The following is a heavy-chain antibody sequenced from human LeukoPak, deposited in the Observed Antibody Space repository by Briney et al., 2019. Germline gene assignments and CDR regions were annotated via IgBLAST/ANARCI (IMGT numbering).Heavy chain of an antibody. J-gene: IGHJ5*02. Sequence: SETLSLTCTVSGGSISSTSYYWGWIRQPPGKGLEWIGNIYYSGSTYYNPSLKSRVTISVDTSKNQFSLKLASVTAADTAIYYCAKGAGGFSYYNWFDPWGQGTLVTVSS. CDR3: AKGAGGFSYYNWFDP. D-gene: IGHD5-18*01. CDR1: GGSISSTSYY. CDR2: IYYSGST. V-gene: IGHV4-39*07.